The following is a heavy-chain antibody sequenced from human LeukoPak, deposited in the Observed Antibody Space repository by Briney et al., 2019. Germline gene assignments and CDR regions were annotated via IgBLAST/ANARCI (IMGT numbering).Heavy chain of an antibody. J-gene: IGHJ3*02. V-gene: IGHV3-21*01. D-gene: IGHD1-26*01. CDR3: ARDRSGSYGAAFDI. CDR2: ISSSSSYI. CDR1: GFTFSSYS. Sequence: GGSLRLSCAASGFTFSSYSMNWVRQAPGKGLEWVSSISSSSSYIYYADSVKGRFTISRDNAKNSLYLQMNSLRAEDTAVYYCARDRSGSYGAAFDIWGQGTMVTVSS.